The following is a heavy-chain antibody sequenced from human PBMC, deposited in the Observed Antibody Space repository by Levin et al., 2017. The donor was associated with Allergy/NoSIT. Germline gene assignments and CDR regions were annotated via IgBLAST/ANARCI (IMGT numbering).Heavy chain of an antibody. D-gene: IGHD3-3*01. CDR1: GYTFTTYG. CDR3: ARLMQTIFGVEYYYGMDV. J-gene: IGHJ6*02. V-gene: IGHV1-18*04. Sequence: ASVKVSCKTSGYTFTTYGISWVRQAPGQGLEWMGWMIPDNYKKKIAQKFQGRVTMTTDTSTSTAYMELRSLRSDDTAVYYCARLMQTIFGVEYYYGMDVWGQGTTVTVSS. CDR2: MIPDNYKK.